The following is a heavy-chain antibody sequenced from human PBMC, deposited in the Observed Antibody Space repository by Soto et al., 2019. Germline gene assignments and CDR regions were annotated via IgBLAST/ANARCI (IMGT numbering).Heavy chain of an antibody. CDR1: GGSVSDKTYY. J-gene: IGHJ4*02. CDR3: ARTTAVPNTLRSRYFFDY. D-gene: IGHD4-17*01. Sequence: SETLSLTCSVSGGSVSDKTYYWSWIRQPPGKRLEWIGYVYYSGTTNYNPSLKSRVTISVDLSKSRFSLRLSSVTTADTALYYCARTTAVPNTLRSRYFFDYWGQGTLVTVSS. CDR2: VYYSGTT. V-gene: IGHV4-61*01.